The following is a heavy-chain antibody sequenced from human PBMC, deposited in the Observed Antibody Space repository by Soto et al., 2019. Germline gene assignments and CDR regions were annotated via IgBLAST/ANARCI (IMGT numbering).Heavy chain of an antibody. Sequence: QVQLVQSGAEVKKPGSSVKVSCKASGGTFSSYTISWVRQAPGQGLEWRGRIIPILGIANYAQKFQGRFTITADKSRSTAYMELRSLRSEDTAVYYCASYSSVSGGVAAPGLYYFDYWGQGTLVTVSS. J-gene: IGHJ4*02. CDR1: GGTFSSYT. CDR3: ASYSSVSGGVAAPGLYYFDY. D-gene: IGHD2-15*01. CDR2: IIPILGIA. V-gene: IGHV1-69*02.